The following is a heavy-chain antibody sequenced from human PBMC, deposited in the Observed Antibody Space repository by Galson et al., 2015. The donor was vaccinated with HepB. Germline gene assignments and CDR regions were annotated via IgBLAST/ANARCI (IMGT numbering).Heavy chain of an antibody. D-gene: IGHD3-10*01. CDR1: GYKFGDSS. CDR2: FDLEVGDT. J-gene: IGHJ4*02. V-gene: IGHV1-24*01. CDR3: GARRFGKLYFDY. Sequence: SVKVSCKVSGYKFGDSSIHWVRQAPGKGLEWMGGFDLEVGDTFYGQSFQGRVTMIGDTSTDTAYMELSSLTYEDTAVYFCGARRFGKLYFDYWGQGTQATVSS.